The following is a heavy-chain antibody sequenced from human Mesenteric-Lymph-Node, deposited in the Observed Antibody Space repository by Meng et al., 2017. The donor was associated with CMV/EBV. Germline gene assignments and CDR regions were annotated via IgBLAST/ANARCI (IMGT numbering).Heavy chain of an antibody. Sequence: GESLKISCAASGFTVSSHYMSWVRQAPGKGLEWVSVIYSGGSTYYADSVKGRFTISRDNSKNTLYLQMNSLRAEDTAVYYCARGGYSYGYYYYYYGMDVWGQGTRSPSP. CDR3: ARGGYSYGYYYYYYGMDV. CDR1: GFTVSSHY. J-gene: IGHJ6*02. V-gene: IGHV3-53*01. CDR2: IYSGGST. D-gene: IGHD5-18*01.